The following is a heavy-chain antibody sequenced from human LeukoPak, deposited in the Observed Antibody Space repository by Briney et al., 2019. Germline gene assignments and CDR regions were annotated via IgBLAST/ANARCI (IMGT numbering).Heavy chain of an antibody. CDR2: ISYDGSNK. CDR1: GFTFSSYA. CDR3: ARERNYYDSSGYYSSLDY. V-gene: IGHV3-30-3*01. Sequence: GRSLRLSCAASGFTFSSYAMHWVRQAPGKGLEWVAVISYDGSNKYYADSVKGRFTISRDNSKNTLYLQMNSLRAEDTAVYYCARERNYYDSSGYYSSLDYWGQGTLVTVSS. D-gene: IGHD3-22*01. J-gene: IGHJ4*02.